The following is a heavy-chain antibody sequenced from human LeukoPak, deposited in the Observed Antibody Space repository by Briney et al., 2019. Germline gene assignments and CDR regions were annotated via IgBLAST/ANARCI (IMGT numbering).Heavy chain of an antibody. CDR2: ISSSGSTI. CDR1: GFTFSDYY. J-gene: IGHJ4*02. Sequence: GGSLRLSCAASGFTFSDYYMSWIRQAPGKGLEWVSYISSSGSTIYYAGSVKGRFTLSRDNAKNSLYLQMNSLRAEDTAVYYCARVFKNGSPFDYWGQGTLVTVSS. CDR3: ARVFKNGSPFDY. V-gene: IGHV3-11*04. D-gene: IGHD5-24*01.